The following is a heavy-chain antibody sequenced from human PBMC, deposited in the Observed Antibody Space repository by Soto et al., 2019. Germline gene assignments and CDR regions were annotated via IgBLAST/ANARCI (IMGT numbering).Heavy chain of an antibody. CDR3: ASSQGFLEPNSGDY. J-gene: IGHJ4*02. V-gene: IGHV1-18*01. CDR1: GYTFTSYG. CDR2: ISAYNGNT. D-gene: IGHD3-3*01. Sequence: ASVKVSCKASGYTFTSYGISWVRQAPGQGLEWMGWISAYNGNTNYAQKRQGRVTMTTDTSTSTAYMELRRLRSADTAVYYCASSQGFLEPNSGDYWGQATLVTVSS.